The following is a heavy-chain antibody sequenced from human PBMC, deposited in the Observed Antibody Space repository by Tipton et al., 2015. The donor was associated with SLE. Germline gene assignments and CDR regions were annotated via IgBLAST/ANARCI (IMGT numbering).Heavy chain of an antibody. CDR2: INHSGST. CDR1: GGSISSYY. J-gene: IGHJ3*02. D-gene: IGHD2-15*01. CDR3: ARGLGVVVAVAFDI. V-gene: IGHV4-34*01. Sequence: TLSLTCTVSGGSISSYYWSWIRQPPGKGLEWIGEINHSGSTNYNPSLKSRVTISVDTSKSQFSLKLSSVTAADTAVYYCARGLGVVVAVAFDIWGQGTMVTVSS.